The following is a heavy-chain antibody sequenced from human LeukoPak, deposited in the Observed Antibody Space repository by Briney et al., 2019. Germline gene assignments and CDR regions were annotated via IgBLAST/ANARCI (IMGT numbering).Heavy chain of an antibody. CDR2: ISPSGGST. J-gene: IGHJ6*03. V-gene: IGHV1-46*01. Sequence: GASVKVSCKAFGYTFTSNYMHWVRQAPGQGPEWMGVISPSGGSTTYAQKFQGRVTLTRDMSTSTDYLELSSLRSEDTAVYYCARGSYMDVWGKGTTVTISS. CDR1: GYTFTSNY. CDR3: ARGSYMDV.